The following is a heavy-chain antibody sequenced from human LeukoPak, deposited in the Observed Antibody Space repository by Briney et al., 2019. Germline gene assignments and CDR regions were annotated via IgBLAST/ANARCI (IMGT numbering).Heavy chain of an antibody. CDR1: GFTFSFYT. D-gene: IGHD2-8*02. V-gene: IGHV3-23*01. CDR2: IFPSGGEI. CDR3: ATYRQVLLPFES. J-gene: IGHJ4*02. Sequence: PGGSLRLSCAASGFTFSFYTMSWVRQAPGKGLGWVSSIFPSGGEIHYADSVRGRFTISRDNSKSTLSLQMNSLRAEDTAIYYCATYRQVLLPFESWGQGTLVTVSS.